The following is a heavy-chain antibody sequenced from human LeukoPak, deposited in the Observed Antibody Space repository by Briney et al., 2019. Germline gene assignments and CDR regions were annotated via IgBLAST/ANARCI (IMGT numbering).Heavy chain of an antibody. CDR2: IYPGDSDT. CDR3: ARKGVGTAMGDPFDY. Sequence: GESLKISCKGSGYSFTSYWIGWVRQMPGKGLEWMGIIYPGDSDTRYSPSFQGQVTISADKSISTAYLQWSSLKASDTAMYYCARKGVGTAMGDPFDYWAQGTLVTVSS. V-gene: IGHV5-51*01. D-gene: IGHD5-18*01. J-gene: IGHJ4*02. CDR1: GYSFTSYW.